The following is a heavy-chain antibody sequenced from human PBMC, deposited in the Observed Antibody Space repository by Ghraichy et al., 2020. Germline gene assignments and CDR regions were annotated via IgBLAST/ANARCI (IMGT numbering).Heavy chain of an antibody. Sequence: GGSLRLSCAASGFTFSNYVMNWVRQAPGKGLEWVSGISGGGISTYYANSVKGRFTISRDNSKNTIYLQMNSLRAEDTAIYYCAKTVTTYWYFDLWGRGTLVTVSS. CDR2: ISGGGIST. CDR1: GFTFSNYV. J-gene: IGHJ2*01. CDR3: AKTVTTYWYFDL. D-gene: IGHD4-17*01. V-gene: IGHV3-23*01.